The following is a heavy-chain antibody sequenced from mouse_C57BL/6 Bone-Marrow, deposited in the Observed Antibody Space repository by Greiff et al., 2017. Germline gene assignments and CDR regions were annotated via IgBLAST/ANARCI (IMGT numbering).Heavy chain of an antibody. Sequence: QVQLQQSGAELVRPGASVKLSCKASGYTFTSYGISWVKQRPGQGLEWIGEIYPRSGNTYYNEKFKGKATLTADKSSSTAYMELRSLTSEDSAVYFCSRWGYYGSSLGFAYWGQGTLVTVSA. J-gene: IGHJ3*01. CDR3: SRWGYYGSSLGFAY. CDR1: GYTFTSYG. CDR2: IYPRSGNT. V-gene: IGHV1-81*01. D-gene: IGHD1-1*01.